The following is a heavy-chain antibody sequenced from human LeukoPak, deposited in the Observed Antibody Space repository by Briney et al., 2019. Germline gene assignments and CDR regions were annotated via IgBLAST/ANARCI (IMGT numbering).Heavy chain of an antibody. V-gene: IGHV4-59*01. CDR2: IYYSGST. CDR3: ARAQTYYDSSGYLYYFDY. CDR1: GGSISSYY. J-gene: IGHJ4*02. Sequence: SETLSLTCTVSGGSISSYYWSWIRQPPGKGLEWIGYIYYSGSTNYNPSLKSRVTISVDTSKNQFSLKLSSVTAADTAVYYCARAQTYYDSSGYLYYFDYWGQGTLVTVSS. D-gene: IGHD3-22*01.